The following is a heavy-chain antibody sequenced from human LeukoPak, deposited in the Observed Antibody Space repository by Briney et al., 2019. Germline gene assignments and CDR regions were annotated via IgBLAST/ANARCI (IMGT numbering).Heavy chain of an antibody. CDR1: GGSISSYY. Sequence: LETLSLTCTVSGGSISSYYWSWIRQPPGKGLEWIGYIYYSGSTNYNPSLKSRVTISANTSENQFSLNVRSVTAADTAVYYCARGNSYGYWWYFDLWGRGTLVTVSS. J-gene: IGHJ2*01. V-gene: IGHV4-59*01. CDR3: ARGNSYGYWWYFDL. D-gene: IGHD5-18*01. CDR2: IYYSGST.